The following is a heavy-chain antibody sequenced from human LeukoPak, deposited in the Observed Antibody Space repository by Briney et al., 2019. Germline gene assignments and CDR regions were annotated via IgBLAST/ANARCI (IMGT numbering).Heavy chain of an antibody. J-gene: IGHJ6*03. Sequence: PSETLSLTCTVSGGSISSHYWSWIRQPPGKGLEWIGYIYYSGSTNYKSSLKSRVTISVDTSKNQFSLKLSSVTAADTAVYYCARTTRGYALYYYYYMDVWGKGTTVTISS. V-gene: IGHV4-59*08. CDR1: GGSISSHY. CDR2: IYYSGST. CDR3: ARTTRGYALYYYYYMDV. D-gene: IGHD5-12*01.